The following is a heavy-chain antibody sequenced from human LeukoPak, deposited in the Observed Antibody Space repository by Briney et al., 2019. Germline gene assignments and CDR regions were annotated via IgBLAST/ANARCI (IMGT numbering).Heavy chain of an antibody. CDR3: ARVAKSDCSSTGCYTSSPLSAFDY. J-gene: IGHJ4*02. CDR2: INHSGST. V-gene: IGHV4-34*01. D-gene: IGHD2-2*02. Sequence: KPSETLSLTCAVYGGSFSGYYWSWIRQPPGKGLEWIGEINHSGSTNYNPSLKSRVTISVDTSKNQFSLKLSSVTAADTAVYYCARVAKSDCSSTGCYTSSPLSAFDYWGQGTLVTVSS. CDR1: GGSFSGYY.